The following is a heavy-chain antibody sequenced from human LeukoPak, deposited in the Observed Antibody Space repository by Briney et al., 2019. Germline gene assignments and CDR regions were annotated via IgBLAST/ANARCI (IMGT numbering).Heavy chain of an antibody. CDR1: GGSISSSNW. Sequence: KASGTLSLTCAVSGGSISSSNWWSWVRPPPGKGLEWIGEIYHSGSTNYNPSLKSRVTISVDKSKNQFSLKLSSVTAADTAVYYCARVLGIAAAGYDYWGQGTLVTVSS. CDR2: IYHSGST. J-gene: IGHJ4*02. V-gene: IGHV4-4*02. CDR3: ARVLGIAAAGYDY. D-gene: IGHD6-13*01.